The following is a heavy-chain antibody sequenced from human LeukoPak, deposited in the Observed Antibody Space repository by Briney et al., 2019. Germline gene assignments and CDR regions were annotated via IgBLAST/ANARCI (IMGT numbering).Heavy chain of an antibody. J-gene: IGHJ5*02. CDR3: ARGYYSGYFGP. CDR2: ISGSGNTI. V-gene: IGHV3-11*04. CDR1: GFTFSDYY. D-gene: IGHD5-12*01. Sequence: GGSLRLSCAASGFTFSDYYMSWIRQAPGKGLEWVSYISGSGNTITYAESVKGRFTISRDNAKNSLYLQMNSLRVEDTAVYYCARGYYSGYFGPWGQGTLVTVSS.